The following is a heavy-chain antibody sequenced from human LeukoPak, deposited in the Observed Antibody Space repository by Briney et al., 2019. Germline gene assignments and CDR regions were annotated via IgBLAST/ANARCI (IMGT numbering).Heavy chain of an antibody. D-gene: IGHD6-13*01. CDR3: ASPTGIAGFDP. V-gene: IGHV1-2*02. CDR2: SNLNSGGT. J-gene: IGHJ5*02. CDR1: GYTFTGYY. Sequence: ASLKVSCKASGYTFTGYYMHWVRQAPGQGLEWMGWSNLNSGGTNYAQKFQGRVTMTRDTSISTAYMELSRLRSADTAVYYCASPTGIAGFDPWGQGTLVTVSS.